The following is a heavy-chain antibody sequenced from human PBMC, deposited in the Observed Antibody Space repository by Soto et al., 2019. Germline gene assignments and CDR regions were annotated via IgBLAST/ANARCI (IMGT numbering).Heavy chain of an antibody. CDR2: IYYSGST. Sequence: SETLSLTCTVSGCSISSGDYYWSWIRQPPGKGLEWIGYIYYSGSTCYNPSLKSRVTISVDTSKNQFSLKLSSVTAADTAVYYCARDRGYDFWSGYYAYYFDYWGQGTLVTVSS. CDR1: GCSISSGDYY. CDR3: ARDRGYDFWSGYYAYYFDY. V-gene: IGHV4-30-4*01. D-gene: IGHD3-3*01. J-gene: IGHJ4*02.